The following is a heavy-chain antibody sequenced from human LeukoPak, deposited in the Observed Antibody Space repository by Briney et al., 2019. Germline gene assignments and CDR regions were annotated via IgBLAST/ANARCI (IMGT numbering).Heavy chain of an antibody. J-gene: IGHJ6*02. Sequence: GRSLRLSCAACGFTFSSYGMHWVRQAPGKGLEWVAVISYDGSNKYYADSVKGRFTISRDNSKNTLYLQMNSLRAEDTAVYYCAKDLATYREEDIVATRWIYYYYYGMDVWGQGTTVTVSS. CDR1: GFTFSSYG. D-gene: IGHD5-12*01. CDR2: ISYDGSNK. V-gene: IGHV3-30*18. CDR3: AKDLATYREEDIVATRWIYYYYYGMDV.